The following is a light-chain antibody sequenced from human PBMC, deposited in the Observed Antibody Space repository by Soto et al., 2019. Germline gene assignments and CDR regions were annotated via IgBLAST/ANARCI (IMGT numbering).Light chain of an antibody. J-gene: IGKJ2*01. Sequence: IQXXXXPXSXSASLGDRVTITCRASQNINSHLNWYQQKPGKAPKVLIYAASRLQSGVPSRFSGSGSGTEFTLTISSLEPEDFATYYCQQSHITTLFTFGKGTKLEIK. CDR2: AAS. V-gene: IGKV1-39*01. CDR1: QNINSH. CDR3: QQSHITTLFT.